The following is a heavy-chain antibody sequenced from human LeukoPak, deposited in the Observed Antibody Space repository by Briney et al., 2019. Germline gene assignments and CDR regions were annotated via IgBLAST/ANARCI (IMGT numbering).Heavy chain of an antibody. CDR2: IYYSGST. CDR1: GGSISSYY. V-gene: IGHV4-59*01. Sequence: SETLSLTCTVSGGSISSYYWSWIRQPPGKGLEWIGYIYYSGSTNYNPSLKSRVAISVDTSKNQLSLKLSSVTAADTAVYYCARDCSSTSCYGLNAFDIWGQGTMVTVSS. CDR3: ARDCSSTSCYGLNAFDI. D-gene: IGHD2-2*01. J-gene: IGHJ3*02.